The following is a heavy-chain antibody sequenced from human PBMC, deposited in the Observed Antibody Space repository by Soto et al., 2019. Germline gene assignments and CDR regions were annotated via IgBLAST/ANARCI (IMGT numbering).Heavy chain of an antibody. D-gene: IGHD3-10*01. CDR3: ARGRSCKYYGSGSYYSNSGIDP. Sequence: ASVKVSCKASGYTFTGYYMHWVRQAPGQGLEWMGWINPNSGGTNYAQKFQGWVTMTRDTSISTAYMELSRLRSDDTAVYYCARGRSCKYYGSGSYYSNSGIDPWGQGTLVTVSS. CDR1: GYTFTGYY. CDR2: INPNSGGT. V-gene: IGHV1-2*04. J-gene: IGHJ5*02.